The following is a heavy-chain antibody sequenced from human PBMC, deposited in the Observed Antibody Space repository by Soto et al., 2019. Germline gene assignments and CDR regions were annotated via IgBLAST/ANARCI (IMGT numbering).Heavy chain of an antibody. J-gene: IGHJ2*01. CDR2: ISDDGSSK. Sequence: GESLKISCAASGFTFSRYGMHWVRQAPGKGLEWVAVISDDGSSKYYADSVKGRFTISRDNSKNTLYLEMNSLRTEDTAVYYCAKGTSDILTGYPFYWYFDLWGRGTLVTVSS. CDR1: GFTFSRYG. V-gene: IGHV3-30*18. D-gene: IGHD3-9*01. CDR3: AKGTSDILTGYPFYWYFDL.